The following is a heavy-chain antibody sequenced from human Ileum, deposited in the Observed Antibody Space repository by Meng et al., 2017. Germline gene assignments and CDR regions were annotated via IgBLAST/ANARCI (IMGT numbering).Heavy chain of an antibody. D-gene: IGHD2-2*01. CDR3: ARDEGSTDSFDI. J-gene: IGHJ3*02. CDR1: GSTFTGYY. CDR2: INPHSGGT. Sequence: QVQLVQSGAEVKKPGASVKVSCKASGSTFTGYYMHWVRQAPGQGLEWMGRINPHSGGTNYAQKFQGRVTLTRDTSISTAYMELSRLRSDDTALYYCARDEGSTDSFDIWGQGTLVTVSS. V-gene: IGHV1-2*06.